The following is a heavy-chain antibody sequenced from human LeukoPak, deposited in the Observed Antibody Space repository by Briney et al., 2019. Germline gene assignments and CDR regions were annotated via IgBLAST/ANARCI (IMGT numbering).Heavy chain of an antibody. V-gene: IGHV3-21*01. D-gene: IGHD6-19*01. Sequence: PGGSLRLSCAASGFTFSSYSMNWVRQAPGKGLEWVSSISSSSSYIYYADSVKGRFTIPRDNAKNSLYLQMNSLRAEDTAVYYCARVTSDSSGDYFDYWGQGTLVTVSS. CDR3: ARVTSDSSGDYFDY. CDR2: ISSSSSYI. CDR1: GFTFSSYS. J-gene: IGHJ4*02.